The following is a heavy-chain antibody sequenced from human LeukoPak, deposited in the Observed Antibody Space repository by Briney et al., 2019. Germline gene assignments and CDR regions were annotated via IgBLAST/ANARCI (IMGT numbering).Heavy chain of an antibody. CDR3: ARDPRTPSGTYSRFDS. CDR2: ISSGSSHT. Sequence: GGSLRLSCAASGFTFSDHYMSWIRQAPGKGLEWISYISSGSSHTNYADSVKGRLTISRDNAKKSLYLQMDSLRAEDTAVYYCARDPRTPSGTYSRFDSWGQGTLVTVSS. J-gene: IGHJ4*02. CDR1: GFTFSDHY. V-gene: IGHV3-11*06. D-gene: IGHD1-26*01.